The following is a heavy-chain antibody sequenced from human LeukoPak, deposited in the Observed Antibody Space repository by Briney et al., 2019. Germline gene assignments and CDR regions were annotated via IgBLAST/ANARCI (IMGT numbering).Heavy chain of an antibody. Sequence: PGGSLRLSCAASGFTFSDYYMSWIRQAPGKGLEWVSYISSSGSTIYYADSVKGRFTISRDNAENSLYLQMNSLRAEDTAVYYCARDTATGTLMDVWGKGTTVTVSS. CDR1: GFTFSDYY. V-gene: IGHV3-11*01. D-gene: IGHD1-1*01. CDR3: ARDTATGTLMDV. CDR2: ISSSGSTI. J-gene: IGHJ6*04.